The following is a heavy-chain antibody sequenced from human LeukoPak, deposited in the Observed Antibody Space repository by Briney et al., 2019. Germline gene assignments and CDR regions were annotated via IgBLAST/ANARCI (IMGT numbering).Heavy chain of an antibody. D-gene: IGHD3-16*01. CDR3: ARAAYVWAPRDLRFDY. V-gene: IGHV1-24*01. Sequence: GASVKVSCKVSGYTLTELSMHWVRQAPGKGLEWMGGFDPEDGETIYAQKFQGRVTMTEDTSTDTAYMELSSLRSEDTAVYYCARAAYVWAPRDLRFDYWGQGTLVTVSS. J-gene: IGHJ4*02. CDR1: GYTLTELS. CDR2: FDPEDGET.